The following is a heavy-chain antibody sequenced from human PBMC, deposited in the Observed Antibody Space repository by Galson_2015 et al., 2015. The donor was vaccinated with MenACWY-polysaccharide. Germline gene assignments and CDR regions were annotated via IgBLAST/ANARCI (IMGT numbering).Heavy chain of an antibody. D-gene: IGHD6-13*01. V-gene: IGHV1-8*01. Sequence: SVKVSCKASGYTFTSYDINWVRQATGQGLEWMGWMNPNSGNTGYAQKFQGRVTMTRNTSITKAYMELSSLRSEDTAVYYCARGMESSSWYGDYYYYGMDVWGQGTTVTVSS. CDR2: MNPNSGNT. CDR1: GYTFTSYD. J-gene: IGHJ6*02. CDR3: ARGMESSSWYGDYYYYGMDV.